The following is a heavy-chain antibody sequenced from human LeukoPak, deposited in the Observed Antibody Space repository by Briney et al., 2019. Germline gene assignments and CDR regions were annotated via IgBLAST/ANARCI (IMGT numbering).Heavy chain of an antibody. J-gene: IGHJ4*02. CDR3: ARASWRRYHHDY. CDR1: GGSISSGDYY. D-gene: IGHD2-2*01. V-gene: IGHV4-30-4*01. CDR2: IFYSGST. Sequence: SETLSLTCTVSGGSISSGDYYWSWIRQAPGKGLEWIGYIFYSGSTYYNTSLKSRLTISVDTTKNQFSLQLSSVTAADTAVYYCARASWRRYHHDYWGQGTLVTVPS.